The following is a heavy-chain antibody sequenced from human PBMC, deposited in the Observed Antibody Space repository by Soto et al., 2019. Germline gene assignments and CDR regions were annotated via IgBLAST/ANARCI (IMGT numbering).Heavy chain of an antibody. V-gene: IGHV5-10-1*01. J-gene: IGHJ4*02. CDR1: GYSFTSYW. CDR3: ARPANYYDSSGPPDY. Sequence: LGESLKISCKGSGYSFTSYWISWVRQMPGKGLEWMGRIDPSDSYTNYSPSFQGHVTISADKSISTAYLQWSSLKASDTAMYYCARPANYYDSSGPPDYWGQGTLVTVSS. D-gene: IGHD3-22*01. CDR2: IDPSDSYT.